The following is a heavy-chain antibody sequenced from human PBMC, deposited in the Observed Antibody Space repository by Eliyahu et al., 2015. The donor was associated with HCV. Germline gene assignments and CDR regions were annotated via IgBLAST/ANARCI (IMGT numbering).Heavy chain of an antibody. V-gene: IGHV3-7*01. Sequence: EXQLVESGGGLVQPGGSLRLSCAASGFTXXRYWXXWVRQAPGKWLEGVANIKQDGSEKXYVDSVKGRFTISRDNAKNSLYLQMNSLRAEDTAMYYCARDFVVVPAAIQGSLWARRNYYYYGMDVWGQGTTVTVSS. D-gene: IGHD2-2*02. J-gene: IGHJ6*02. CDR1: GFTXXRYW. CDR3: ARDFVVVPAAIQGSLWARRNYYYYGMDV. CDR2: IKQDGSEK.